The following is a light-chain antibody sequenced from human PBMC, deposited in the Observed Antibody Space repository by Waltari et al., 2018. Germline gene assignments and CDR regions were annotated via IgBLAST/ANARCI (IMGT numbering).Light chain of an antibody. CDR2: WAS. Sequence: DIVMTQSPDSLAVSLGERATINCRSSQSVLYSAKNKSYLAWYQQKPGQPPKLLIYWASTRESGVPDRFSGSGSGTDFTLTISSLQAEDFATYYCQQYNSYWWTFGQGTKVEIK. CDR3: QQYNSYWWT. CDR1: QSVLYSAKNKSY. V-gene: IGKV4-1*01. J-gene: IGKJ1*01.